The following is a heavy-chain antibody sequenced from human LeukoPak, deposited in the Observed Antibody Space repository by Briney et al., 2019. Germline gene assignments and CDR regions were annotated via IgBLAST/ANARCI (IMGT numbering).Heavy chain of an antibody. CDR2: ISSSNSYI. J-gene: IGHJ4*02. Sequence: GGSLRLSCEASGFTFSTYEMNWVRQAPGQGLEWVSSISSSNSYIYYADSVKGRFTISRDNAKKSLYLQMNSLRAEDTALYYCAGSPGDTIFGVITKYYFDYWGQGTLVTVSS. CDR1: GFTFSTYE. V-gene: IGHV3-21*01. D-gene: IGHD3-3*01. CDR3: AGSPGDTIFGVITKYYFDY.